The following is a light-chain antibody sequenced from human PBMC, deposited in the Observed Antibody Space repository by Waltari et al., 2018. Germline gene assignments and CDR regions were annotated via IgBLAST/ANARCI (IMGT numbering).Light chain of an antibody. CDR3: QKYDFLPAT. Sequence: IVLTLSPSTITLSPGVRAPLSCRASPGVGKYLAWYQQRPGQAPSPLRYHTSIRATGIPDRFSGSGYGTDFSLTISRLEPEDFAVYYCQKYDFLPATFGQGTTVEIK. J-gene: IGKJ1*01. CDR2: HTS. CDR1: PGVGKY. V-gene: IGKV3-20*01.